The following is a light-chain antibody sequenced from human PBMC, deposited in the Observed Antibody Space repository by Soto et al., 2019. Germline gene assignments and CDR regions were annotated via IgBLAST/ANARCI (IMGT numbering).Light chain of an antibody. CDR2: AAS. CDR3: QQSYSSPPT. Sequence: DIQILPSSSSLSASVEYRDIITCRASQSISNHLNWYQQKPGKAPKLLIFAASSLQSGVPSRFSGSRSGPDFTLTISSLQPEDFATYYCQQSYSSPPTFGQGTKVDIK. CDR1: QSISNH. V-gene: IGKV1-39*01. J-gene: IGKJ1*01.